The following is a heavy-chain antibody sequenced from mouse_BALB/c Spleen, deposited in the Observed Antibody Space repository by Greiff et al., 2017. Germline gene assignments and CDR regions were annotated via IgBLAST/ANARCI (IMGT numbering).Heavy chain of an antibody. V-gene: IGHV5-12-1*01. CDR2: ISSGGGST. CDR1: GFAFSSYD. D-gene: IGHD2-4*01. Sequence: EVKVVESGGGLVKPGGSLKLSCAASGFAFSSYDMSWVRQTPEKRLEWVAYISSGGGSTYYPDTVKGRFTISRDNAKNTLYLQMSSLKSEDTAMYYCARQVDYYFDYWGQGTTRTVSS. CDR3: ARQVDYYFDY. J-gene: IGHJ2*01.